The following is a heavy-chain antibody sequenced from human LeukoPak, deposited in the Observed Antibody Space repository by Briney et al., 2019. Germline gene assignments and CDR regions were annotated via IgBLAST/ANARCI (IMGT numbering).Heavy chain of an antibody. CDR2: IYPGDSDT. Sequence: GESLQISCKASGYSFTTHWIGWVRQMPGKGLEWMGIIYPGDSDTGYSPSFQGHVTISADKSISTAYLQWSSLKASDTAMYYCVRALDGDLDYWGQGTLVTVSS. V-gene: IGHV5-51*01. D-gene: IGHD4-17*01. CDR1: GYSFTTHW. J-gene: IGHJ4*02. CDR3: VRALDGDLDY.